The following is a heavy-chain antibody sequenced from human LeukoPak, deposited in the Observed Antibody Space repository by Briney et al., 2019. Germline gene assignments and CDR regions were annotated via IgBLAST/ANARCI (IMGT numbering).Heavy chain of an antibody. CDR1: GFTFSSYS. J-gene: IGHJ4*02. V-gene: IGHV3-21*01. CDR2: ISSSSSYI. D-gene: IGHD3-22*01. Sequence: GGSLRLSCAASGFTFSSYSMNWVRQAPGKGLEWVSSISSSSSYIYYADYVKGRFTIYRENDKNSLYLQMNSLRAEDTAVYYCATGSGYSDYWGQGTLVTVSS. CDR3: ATGSGYSDY.